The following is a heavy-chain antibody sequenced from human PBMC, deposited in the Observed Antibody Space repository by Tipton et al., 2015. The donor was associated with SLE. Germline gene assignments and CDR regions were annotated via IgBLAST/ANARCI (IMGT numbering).Heavy chain of an antibody. CDR1: GYTFTGDH. CDR2: INPNSGGT. D-gene: IGHD2-15*01. J-gene: IGHJ4*02. CDR3: ATVQGGEGGLH. Sequence: QVQLVQSGAEVKKPGASVEVSCKASGYTFTGDHIHWVRQAPGQGLEWMGWINPNSGGTDYAQKFQGRVTMTRATSITTVYIELGSLRSDDTAVYYCATVQGGEGGLHWGQGTLVTVSS. V-gene: IGHV1-2*02.